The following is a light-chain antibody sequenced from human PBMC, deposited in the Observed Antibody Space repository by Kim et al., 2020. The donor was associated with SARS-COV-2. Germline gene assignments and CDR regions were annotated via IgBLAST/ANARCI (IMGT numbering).Light chain of an antibody. J-gene: IGLJ1*01. V-gene: IGLV3-1*01. Sequence: SYELTQPPSLSVSPGQTASITCSGDKLGDKFVGWYQQKSGQSPILLIFQNNKRPSGIPERFSGPNSGNTATLTIRGTQTLDEADYYCQAWDSRSSVYVFGTGTKVTVL. CDR1: KLGDKF. CDR2: QNN. CDR3: QAWDSRSSVYV.